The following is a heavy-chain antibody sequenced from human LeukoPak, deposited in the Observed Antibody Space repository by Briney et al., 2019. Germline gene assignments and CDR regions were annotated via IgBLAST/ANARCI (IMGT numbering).Heavy chain of an antibody. J-gene: IGHJ4*02. CDR1: GGSISNYY. CDR3: AREKDGYSSGWYYFDY. Sequence: SETLSLTCTVSGGSISNYYWSWIRQPPGKGLEWIGYIYYSGSTNYNPSLKSRVTISVDKSKNQFSLKLSSVTAADTAVYYCAREKDGYSSGWYYFDYWGQGTLVTVSS. CDR2: IYYSGST. V-gene: IGHV4-59*12. D-gene: IGHD6-19*01.